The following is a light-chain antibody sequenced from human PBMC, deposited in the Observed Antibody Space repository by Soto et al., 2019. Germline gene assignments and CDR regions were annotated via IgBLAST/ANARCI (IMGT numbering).Light chain of an antibody. J-gene: IGKJ3*01. V-gene: IGKV3-20*01. CDR2: DAS. Sequence: EIVLTQSPGTLSLSPGERATLSCRASQSVSISYLAWYQQKPGQAPRLLIYDASTRATGIPDRFSGSGSGTHFTLTINRLEPEDFAVYYCQQYGRSPGLLTFGPGTKVDI. CDR1: QSVSISY. CDR3: QQYGRSPGLLT.